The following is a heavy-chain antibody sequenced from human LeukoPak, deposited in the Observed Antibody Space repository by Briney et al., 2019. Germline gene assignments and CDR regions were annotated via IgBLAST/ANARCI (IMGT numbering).Heavy chain of an antibody. CDR2: IYYSGST. CDR3: ARMAEWELLYYFDY. CDR1: GGSISSHY. Sequence: SETLSLTCTVSGGSISSHYWSWIRQPPGKGLEWMGYIYYSGSTNYNPSLKSRVTISVDTSKNQFSLKLSSVTAADTAVYYCARMAEWELLYYFDYWGQGTLVTVSS. V-gene: IGHV4-59*11. D-gene: IGHD1-26*01. J-gene: IGHJ4*02.